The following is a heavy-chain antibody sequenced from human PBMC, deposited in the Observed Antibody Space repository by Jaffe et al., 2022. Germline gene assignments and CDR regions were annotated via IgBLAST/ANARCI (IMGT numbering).Heavy chain of an antibody. CDR1: GYSFTSYW. D-gene: IGHD3-10*01. V-gene: IGHV5-51*03. CDR2: IYPGDSDT. Sequence: EVQLVQSGAEVKKPGESLKISCKGSGYSFTSYWIGWVRQMPGKGLEWMGIIYPGDSDTRYSPSFQGQVTISADKSISTAYLQWSSLKASDTAMYYCVRASSKVVRGVIITNWFDPWGQGTLVTVSS. J-gene: IGHJ5*02. CDR3: VRASSKVVRGVIITNWFDP.